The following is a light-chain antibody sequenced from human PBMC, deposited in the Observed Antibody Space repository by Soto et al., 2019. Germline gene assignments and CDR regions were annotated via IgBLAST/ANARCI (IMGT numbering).Light chain of an antibody. J-gene: IGKJ3*01. CDR2: GAS. Sequence: DIQMTQSPSSLSASVGDRVTITCRASQSINKYINWYQLKPGKAPNLLINGASSLQSGVPSRFSGSGSGTDFTLTISNLQPEDFATYYCQQTYSTPFTFGPGTKVDIK. CDR1: QSINKY. CDR3: QQTYSTPFT. V-gene: IGKV1-39*01.